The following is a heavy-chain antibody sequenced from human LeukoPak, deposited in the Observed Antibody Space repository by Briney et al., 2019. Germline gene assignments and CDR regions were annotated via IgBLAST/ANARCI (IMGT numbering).Heavy chain of an antibody. CDR1: GFTFSSYA. CDR2: ISGSGGST. Sequence: GGSLRLSCAASGFTFSSYAMSWVRQAPGKGLEWVSAISGSGGSTYYADSVKGRFTISRDNSKNTLYLQMNSLRAEVTAVYYCASRYFCSSTSCYTFDYWGQGTLVTVSS. D-gene: IGHD2-2*02. V-gene: IGHV3-23*01. CDR3: ASRYFCSSTSCYTFDY. J-gene: IGHJ4*02.